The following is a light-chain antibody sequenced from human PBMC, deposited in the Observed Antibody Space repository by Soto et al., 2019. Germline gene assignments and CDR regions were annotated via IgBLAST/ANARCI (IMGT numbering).Light chain of an antibody. CDR1: SSDVGGYNY. CDR2: DVS. CDR3: CSYSGSYTWV. J-gene: IGLJ3*02. V-gene: IGLV2-11*01. Sequence: QSALTQPRSVSGSPGQSVTISCTGTSSDVGGYNYVSWYQQHPGKAPKLMIYDVSKRPSGVPDRFSGSKSGTTASLTISGLQAEDEADYHCCSYSGSYTWVFGGGTKLTVL.